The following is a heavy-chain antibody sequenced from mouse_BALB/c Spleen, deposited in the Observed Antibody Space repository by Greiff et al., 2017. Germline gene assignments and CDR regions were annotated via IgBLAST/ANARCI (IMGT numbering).Heavy chain of an antibody. J-gene: IGHJ1*01. V-gene: IGHV5-6-5*01. CDR2: ISSGGST. CDR3: ARESTTVVAGSWDFDV. D-gene: IGHD1-1*01. CDR1: GFTFSSYA. Sequence: EVKLVESGGGLVKPGGSLKLSCAASGFTFSSYAMSWVRQTPEKRLEWVASISSGGSTYYPDSVKGRFTISRDNARNILYLQMSSLRSEDTAMYYCARESTTVVAGSWDFDVWGAGTTVTVSS.